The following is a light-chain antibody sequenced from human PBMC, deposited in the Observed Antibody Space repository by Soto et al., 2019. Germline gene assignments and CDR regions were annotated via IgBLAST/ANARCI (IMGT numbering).Light chain of an antibody. V-gene: IGLV1-40*01. CDR3: QSYDSSLSGPYV. J-gene: IGLJ1*01. CDR2: GNS. CDR1: SSNIGSNY. Sequence: QSVLTQPPSASGTPGQRVTISCSGSSSNIGSNYVYWYQQLPGAAPKLLIYGNSNRPSGVPDRFSGSKSGTSASLAITGLQAEDEADYYCQSYDSSLSGPYVFGTGTKVTVL.